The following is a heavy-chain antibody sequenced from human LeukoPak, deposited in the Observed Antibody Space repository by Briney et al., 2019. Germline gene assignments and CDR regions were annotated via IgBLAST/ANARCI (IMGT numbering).Heavy chain of an antibody. D-gene: IGHD6-6*01. Sequence: PSGTLSLTCTVSGGSISSTSYHWGWIRQPPGKGLEWIGSIHYSGSTYYNPSLKSRVTISIDTSKTQFSLRLTSVTAADTAVYYCASPSSSSSTYDYWGQGTLVTVSS. CDR1: GGSISSTSYH. CDR3: ASPSSSSSTYDY. CDR2: IHYSGST. J-gene: IGHJ4*02. V-gene: IGHV4-39*01.